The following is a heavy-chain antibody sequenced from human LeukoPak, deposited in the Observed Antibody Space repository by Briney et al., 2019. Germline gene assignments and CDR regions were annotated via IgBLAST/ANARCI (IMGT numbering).Heavy chain of an antibody. J-gene: IGHJ3*02. Sequence: GRSLRLSCAASGFTFSSYGMHWVRQAPGKGLEWVAVIWYDGSNKYYADSVKGRFTISRDNSKNTLYLQMNSLRAEDTAVYYCARDYNAFDIWGQGTMVTASS. CDR3: ARDYNAFDI. CDR1: GFTFSSYG. V-gene: IGHV3-33*01. CDR2: IWYDGSNK.